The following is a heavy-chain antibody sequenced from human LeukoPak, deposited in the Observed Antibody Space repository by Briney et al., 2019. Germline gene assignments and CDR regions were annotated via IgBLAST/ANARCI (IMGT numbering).Heavy chain of an antibody. Sequence: SETLSLTCAVYGGSFCGYYWSWIRQPPGKGLEWIGEINHSGSTNYNPSLKSRVTISVDTSKNQFSLKLSSVTAADTAVYYCARVIRTLVVVPAAMGSDAFDIWGQGTMVTVSS. CDR1: GGSFCGYY. D-gene: IGHD2-2*01. CDR3: ARVIRTLVVVPAAMGSDAFDI. CDR2: INHSGST. J-gene: IGHJ3*02. V-gene: IGHV4-34*01.